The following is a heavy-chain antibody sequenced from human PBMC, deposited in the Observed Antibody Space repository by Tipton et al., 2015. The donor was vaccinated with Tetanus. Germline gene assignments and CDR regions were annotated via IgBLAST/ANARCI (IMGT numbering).Heavy chain of an antibody. D-gene: IGHD3-3*01. V-gene: IGHV4-34*01. CDR3: VRSHVFRLTLFGEEIPRSGRFDP. Sequence: LRLSCSVSGGSFSGYLWSWVRQPSGKGLEWIGEINHSGTTNYNPSLKSRVTISVDKAKNHFSLRLRSVTAADTALYYCVRSHVFRLTLFGEEIPRSGRFDPWGQGTLVTVSS. CDR2: INHSGTT. J-gene: IGHJ5*02. CDR1: GGSFSGYL.